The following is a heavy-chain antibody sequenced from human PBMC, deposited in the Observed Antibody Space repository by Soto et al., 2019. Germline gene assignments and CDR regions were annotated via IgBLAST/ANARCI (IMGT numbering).Heavy chain of an antibody. CDR2: IYYSGST. J-gene: IGHJ3*02. CDR1: GGSISSGGYY. CDR3: ARQGSIPGAAAGHDVFDI. Sequence: PSETLSLTCTVSGGSISSGGYYWSWIRQHPGKGLEWIGYIYYSGSTYYNPSLKSRVTISVDTSKNQFSLKLSSVTAADTAVYYCARQGSIPGAAAGHDVFDIWAQGTMVTVSS. V-gene: IGHV4-31*03. D-gene: IGHD6-13*01.